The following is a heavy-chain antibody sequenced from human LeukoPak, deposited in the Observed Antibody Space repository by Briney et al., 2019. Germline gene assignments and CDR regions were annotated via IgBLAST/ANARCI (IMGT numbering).Heavy chain of an antibody. D-gene: IGHD2-15*01. CDR3: ASHPYKLVILGI. Sequence: ASVKVSCKASGYTFTSYYMHWVRQAPGQGLEWMGIINPSGGSTSYAQKFQGSVTMTRDTSTSTVYMELSSLRSEDTAVYYCASHPYKLVILGIWGQGTLVTVSS. J-gene: IGHJ4*02. V-gene: IGHV1-46*01. CDR2: INPSGGST. CDR1: GYTFTSYY.